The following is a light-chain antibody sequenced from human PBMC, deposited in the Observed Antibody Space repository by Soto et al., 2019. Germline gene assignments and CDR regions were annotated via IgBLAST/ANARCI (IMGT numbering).Light chain of an antibody. J-gene: IGKJ5*01. V-gene: IGKV2-30*02. Sequence: DVVMTQSPLSLPVTLGQPASISCRSNQSLVHSDGIAYFSWFQQRPGRSPRRLIYKVSNRDSGVPARFSGSGSGTDFVLKISRVEAEDVGVYYCMQGTPWPITFGQGTRLEIK. CDR2: KVS. CDR1: QSLVHSDGIAY. CDR3: MQGTPWPIT.